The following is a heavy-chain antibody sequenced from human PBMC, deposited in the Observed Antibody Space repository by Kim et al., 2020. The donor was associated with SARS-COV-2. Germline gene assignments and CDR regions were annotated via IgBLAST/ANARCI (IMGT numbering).Heavy chain of an antibody. CDR2: ISGSGGST. Sequence: GGSLRLSCAASGFTFSSYAMSWVRQAPGKGLEWVSAISGSGGSTYYADSVKGRFTISRDNSKNTLYLQMNSLRAEDTAVYYCASNYGSGSYYTLSRPADGGMDVWGQGTTVTVSS. D-gene: IGHD3-10*01. CDR1: GFTFSSYA. J-gene: IGHJ6*02. CDR3: ASNYGSGSYYTLSRPADGGMDV. V-gene: IGHV3-23*01.